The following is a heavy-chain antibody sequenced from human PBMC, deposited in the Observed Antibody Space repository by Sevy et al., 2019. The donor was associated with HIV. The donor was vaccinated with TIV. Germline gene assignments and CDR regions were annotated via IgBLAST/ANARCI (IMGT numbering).Heavy chain of an antibody. J-gene: IGHJ6*03. V-gene: IGHV3-30*02. D-gene: IGHD3-10*01. Sequence: GGSLRLSCAASGFTFSSYGMHWVRQAPGKGLEWVAFIRYDGSNKYYADSVKGRFTISRDNSKNTLYLQMNSLRAEDTAVYYCAILAEGITKVRGNYYMDVWGKGTTVTVSS. CDR1: GFTFSSYG. CDR3: AILAEGITKVRGNYYMDV. CDR2: IRYDGSNK.